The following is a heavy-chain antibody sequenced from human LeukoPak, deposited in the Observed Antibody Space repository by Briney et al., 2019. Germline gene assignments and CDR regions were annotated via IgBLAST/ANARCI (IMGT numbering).Heavy chain of an antibody. CDR3: AKRPSDYGDYVSYFDY. D-gene: IGHD4-17*01. J-gene: IGHJ4*02. CDR2: ISDDGRRK. CDR1: GFSFISDG. Sequence: PGGSLRLSCAASGFSFISDGMHWVRQAPGKGLEWVGVISDDGRRKDYADSVKGRFTISRDNSKDTLYLQMNSLRAEDTAVYYCAKRPSDYGDYVSYFDYWGQGTLVTVSS. V-gene: IGHV3-30*18.